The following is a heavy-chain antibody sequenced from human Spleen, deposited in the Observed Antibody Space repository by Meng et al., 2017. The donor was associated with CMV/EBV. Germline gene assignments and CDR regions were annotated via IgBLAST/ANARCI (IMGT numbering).Heavy chain of an antibody. CDR3: ARDTSGWFAGVGS. Sequence: GGSLRLSCAASGFTFDDYAMHWVRQVPGKGLEWVSAINWNGDRMAYVESVKGRFAISRDNVKKSLYLQMNSLRPEDTAFYYCARDTSGWFAGVGSWGQGTLVTVSS. CDR2: INWNGDRM. CDR1: GFTFDDYA. D-gene: IGHD6-19*01. V-gene: IGHV3-9*01. J-gene: IGHJ5*02.